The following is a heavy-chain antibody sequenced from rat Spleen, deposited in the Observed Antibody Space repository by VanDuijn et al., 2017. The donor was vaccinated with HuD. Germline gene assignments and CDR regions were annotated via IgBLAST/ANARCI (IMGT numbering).Heavy chain of an antibody. CDR2: ISATGGSS. D-gene: IGHD3-5*01. CDR3: TTVSI. J-gene: IGHJ2*01. Sequence: EVQLVESGGGLVEPGRSLKLSCAASGFTFINYGMAWVRQAPTRGLEWVACISATGGSSYYRDSVKGQFTISRDKAKSTLYLQMDSLRSEDTATYYCTTVSIWGQGVMVTVSS. V-gene: IGHV5-27*01. CDR1: GFTFINYG.